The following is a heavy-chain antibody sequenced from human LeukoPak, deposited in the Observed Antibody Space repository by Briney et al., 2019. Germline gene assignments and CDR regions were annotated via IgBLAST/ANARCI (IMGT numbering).Heavy chain of an antibody. V-gene: IGHV4-59*08. Sequence: PSETLSLNCTVSGGSISRFYWSWIRQPPGKGLEWIGYIYYTGSTNYNPSLKSRVTISVDTSKNQFSLKLRSVTAADTAVYYCARHSSPKPFGPWGQGTLVTVSS. CDR1: GGSISRFY. D-gene: IGHD3-10*01. J-gene: IGHJ5*02. CDR2: IYYTGST. CDR3: ARHSSPKPFGP.